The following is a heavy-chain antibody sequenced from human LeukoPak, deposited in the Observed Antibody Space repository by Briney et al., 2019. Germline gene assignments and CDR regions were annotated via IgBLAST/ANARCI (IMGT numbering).Heavy chain of an antibody. D-gene: IGHD5/OR15-5a*01. CDR2: IIPIFGTA. CDR3: ARDSDGSVGVCYY. V-gene: IGHV1-69*13. CDR1: GGTFSSYA. Sequence: SVKASCKASGGTFSSYAISWVRQAPGQGLEWMGGIIPIFGTANYAQKFQGRVTITADESTSTAYMELSSLRSEDTAVYYCARDSDGSVGVCYYWGQGTLVTVSS. J-gene: IGHJ4*02.